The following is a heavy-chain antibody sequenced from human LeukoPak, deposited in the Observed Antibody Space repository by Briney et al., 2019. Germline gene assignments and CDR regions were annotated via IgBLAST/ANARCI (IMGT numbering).Heavy chain of an antibody. CDR3: VHRTTVTSVDD. CDR2: IYVNNDK. Sequence: GSGLTLLNPTQTLTLTCTFSGFSLTTDALGVGWVRQLPGKAPDWLTFIYVNNDKRYSTSLNSRLILTKDTYKNQVVLIMTDMASVDTATYYCVHRTTVTSVDDWGQGNLVTVSS. V-gene: IGHV2-5*01. D-gene: IGHD4-17*01. CDR1: GFSLTTDALG. J-gene: IGHJ4*02.